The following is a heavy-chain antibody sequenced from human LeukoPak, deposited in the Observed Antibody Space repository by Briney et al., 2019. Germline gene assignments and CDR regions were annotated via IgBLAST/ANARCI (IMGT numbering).Heavy chain of an antibody. D-gene: IGHD2-2*03. CDR3: ARHGYCSSTSCRTHYYYYMDV. CDR2: IQCSGST. J-gene: IGHJ6*03. CDR1: GGSISSSSYY. Sequence: SETLSLTCTVSGGSISSSSYYWGWVRQRPGTGLEWVGRIQCSGSTYYNPSLKSRVTISVDTSKNQFSLKLSSVTAADTAVYYCARHGYCSSTSCRTHYYYYMDVWGKGTTVTVSS. V-gene: IGHV4-39*01.